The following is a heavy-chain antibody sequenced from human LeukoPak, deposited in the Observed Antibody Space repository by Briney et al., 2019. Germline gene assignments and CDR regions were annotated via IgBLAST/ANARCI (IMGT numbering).Heavy chain of an antibody. J-gene: IGHJ3*02. D-gene: IGHD4-17*01. V-gene: IGHV4-31*03. CDR2: IYYSGST. CDR1: GGSISSGGYY. Sequence: PSQTLSLTCTVSGGSISSGGYYWSWIRQHPGKGLEWIGYIYYSGSTYYNPSLKSRVTISVDTSKNQFSLKLSSVTAADTAVYYCARSTVTTGDAFDIWGQGTMVTVSS. CDR3: ARSTVTTGDAFDI.